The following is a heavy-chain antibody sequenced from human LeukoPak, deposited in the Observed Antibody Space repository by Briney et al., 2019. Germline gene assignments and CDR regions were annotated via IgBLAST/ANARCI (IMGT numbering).Heavy chain of an antibody. CDR2: INPHSGGT. Sequence: ATVNVSCKASVFTFSDSNVHWVRQAPGLGLEWMGWINPHSGGTNYAQKFQGRVTMTRDMSVSSVYMELSSLRYDETAVYYCAREDADVDPLLDTVHDYWGQGSLVTVSS. D-gene: IGHD4-17*01. V-gene: IGHV1-2*02. CDR1: VFTFSDSN. CDR3: AREDADVDPLLDTVHDY. J-gene: IGHJ4*02.